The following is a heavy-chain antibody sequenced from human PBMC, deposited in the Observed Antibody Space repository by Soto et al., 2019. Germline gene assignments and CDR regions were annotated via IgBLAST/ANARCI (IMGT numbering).Heavy chain of an antibody. D-gene: IGHD3-3*01. J-gene: IGHJ6*02. CDR3: ARWTYYDFWSGYRWLYYYYGMDV. Sequence: SETLSLTCTVSGGSISSGDYYRSWIRQPPGKGLEWIGYIYYSGSTYYNPSLKSRVTISVDTSKNQFSLKLSSVTAADTAVYYCARWTYYDFWSGYRWLYYYYGMDVWGQGTTVTVSS. CDR2: IYYSGST. V-gene: IGHV4-30-4*01. CDR1: GGSISSGDYY.